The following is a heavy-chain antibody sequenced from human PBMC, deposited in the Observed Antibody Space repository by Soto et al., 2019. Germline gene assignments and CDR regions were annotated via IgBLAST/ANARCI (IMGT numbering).Heavy chain of an antibody. D-gene: IGHD3-16*01. V-gene: IGHV3-23*01. Sequence: VGSLRLSCAASGFTFSSSAMSWVRQAPGTGLEWVSTINPTGASTHYADSAKGRFTISRDNSRNTVDLQMNSLRAADTALYYCVSWVSDHFDYWGQGTPVTSPQ. CDR2: INPTGAST. CDR3: VSWVSDHFDY. CDR1: GFTFSSSA. J-gene: IGHJ4*02.